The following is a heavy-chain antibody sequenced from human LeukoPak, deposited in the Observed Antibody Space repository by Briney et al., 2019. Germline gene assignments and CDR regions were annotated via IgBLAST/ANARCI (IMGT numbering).Heavy chain of an antibody. D-gene: IGHD1-26*01. CDR2: IYYSGST. Sequence: SETLSLTCAVYGGSFGGYYWSWIRQPPGKGLEWIGYIYYSGSTNYNPSLKSRVTISVDTSKNQFSLKLSSVTAADTAVYYCARVGRIVGATGSYYFDYWGQGTLVTVSS. CDR1: GGSFGGYY. V-gene: IGHV4-59*01. CDR3: ARVGRIVGATGSYYFDY. J-gene: IGHJ4*02.